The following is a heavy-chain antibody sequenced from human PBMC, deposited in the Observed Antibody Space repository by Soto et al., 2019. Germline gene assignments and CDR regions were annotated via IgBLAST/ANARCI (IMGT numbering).Heavy chain of an antibody. Sequence: GGSLRLSCAASGFTFRSYAMSWVRQAPGKGLEWVSAISGSGGSTYYADSVKGRFTISRDNSKNTLYLQMNSLRAEDTAVYYCAKDSIVVETLYGMDVWGQGTTVTAP. CDR3: AKDSIVVETLYGMDV. J-gene: IGHJ6*02. CDR1: GFTFRSYA. CDR2: ISGSGGST. V-gene: IGHV3-23*01. D-gene: IGHD2-21*02.